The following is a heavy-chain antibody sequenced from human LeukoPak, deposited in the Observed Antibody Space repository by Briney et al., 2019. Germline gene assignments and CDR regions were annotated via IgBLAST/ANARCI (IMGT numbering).Heavy chain of an antibody. D-gene: IGHD1-26*01. J-gene: IGHJ4*02. CDR1: GFTFSFYN. Sequence: GSLRLSCAASGFTFSFYNMNWVRQAPGKGLEWVAAISSSSRDIFYADSVKGRFSISRDNTQNSLSLQMSSLKAEDTAVYYCVREAAATLFDYWGQGTLVTVSS. CDR2: ISSSSRDI. CDR3: VREAAATLFDY. V-gene: IGHV3-21*01.